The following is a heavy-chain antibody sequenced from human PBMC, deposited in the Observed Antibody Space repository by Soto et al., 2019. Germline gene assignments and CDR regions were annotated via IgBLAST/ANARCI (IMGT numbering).Heavy chain of an antibody. CDR1: GYTFASYA. CDR2: INAGTGDT. V-gene: IGHV1-3*01. D-gene: IGHD6-13*01. J-gene: IGHJ4*02. Sequence: QVQLVQSGAGVKKPGASVKVSCKDSGYTFASYATHWVRQAPGQRLEWMGWINAGTGDTEYSQKFQGRVTITRETSASIAYMELSSLRSDETAVYYCARDRAYNSRWYYVVYGGKGTLVTVCS. CDR3: ARDRAYNSRWYYVVY.